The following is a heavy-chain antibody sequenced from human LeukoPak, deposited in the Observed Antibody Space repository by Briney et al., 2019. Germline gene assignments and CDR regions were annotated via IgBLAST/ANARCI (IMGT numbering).Heavy chain of an antibody. Sequence: GGSLRLSCAASGFTFSSYSMNWVRQAPGKGLEWVSSISSSSSYIYYADSVKGRFTISRDNAKNSLCLQMNSLRAEDTAVYYCARDFPYYDYVWGSYRFAFDYWGQGTLVTVSS. CDR1: GFTFSSYS. J-gene: IGHJ4*02. CDR2: ISSSSSYI. D-gene: IGHD3-16*02. CDR3: ARDFPYYDYVWGSYRFAFDY. V-gene: IGHV3-21*01.